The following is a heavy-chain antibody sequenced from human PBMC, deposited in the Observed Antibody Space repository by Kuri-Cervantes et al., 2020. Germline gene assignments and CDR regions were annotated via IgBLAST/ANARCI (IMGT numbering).Heavy chain of an antibody. V-gene: IGHV4-39*07. J-gene: IGHJ4*02. D-gene: IGHD3-22*01. Sequence: SETLSLTCTVSGGSISSSSYYWGWIRQPPGKGLEWIGSIYYSGSTYYNPSLKSRVTISVDTSKNQFSLKLSSVTAADTAVYYCARGDYYDSSGYGFYFDYWGQGTLVTVSS. CDR3: ARGDYYDSSGYGFYFDY. CDR2: IYYSGST. CDR1: GGSISSSSYY.